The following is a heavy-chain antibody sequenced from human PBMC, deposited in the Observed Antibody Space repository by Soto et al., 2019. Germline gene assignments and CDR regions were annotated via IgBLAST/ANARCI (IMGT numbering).Heavy chain of an antibody. D-gene: IGHD6-13*01. Sequence: QVQLQESGPGLVKPSQTLSLTCSVSGGSITSGGFYWSWIRQHPEKGLEWIAYIFHSGSTDFNPSLTDRIXTXAXXSTNPFAMKLTSVTAADTAVYSCVRAGIAGTRFDPWGQGTLVTVSS. CDR3: VRAGIAGTRFDP. CDR1: GGSITSGGFY. CDR2: IFHSGST. V-gene: IGHV4-31*03. J-gene: IGHJ5*02.